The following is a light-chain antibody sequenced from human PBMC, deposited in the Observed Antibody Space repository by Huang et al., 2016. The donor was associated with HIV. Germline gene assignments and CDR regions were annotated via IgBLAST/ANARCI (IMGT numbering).Light chain of an antibody. CDR2: ATD. CDR1: QSITTY. CDR3: QQGYTTSWT. Sequence: DIQMTQSPSSLSASVGDRVTITCRASQSITTYFNWYQQNPGKAPTLLIYATDSLQRWVPSRFSGRGSGTEFTLTISSLQPDDFATYYCQQGYTTSWTFGPGTKVE. V-gene: IGKV1-39*01. J-gene: IGKJ1*01.